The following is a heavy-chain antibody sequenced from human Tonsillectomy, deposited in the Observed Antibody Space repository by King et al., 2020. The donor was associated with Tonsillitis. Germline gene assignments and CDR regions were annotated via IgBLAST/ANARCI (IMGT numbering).Heavy chain of an antibody. J-gene: IGHJ5*02. D-gene: IGHD3-10*01. Sequence: QLVQSGAEVKKPGSSVKVSCKASGGTFSSYAISWVRQAPGQGLEWMGRIIPILGIANYAQKFQGRVTITADKSTSTAYMELSSLRSEDTAVYYCARDYYGSGSYYWFDPWGQGTLVTVSS. CDR2: IIPILGIA. V-gene: IGHV1-69*09. CDR3: ARDYYGSGSYYWFDP. CDR1: GGTFSSYA.